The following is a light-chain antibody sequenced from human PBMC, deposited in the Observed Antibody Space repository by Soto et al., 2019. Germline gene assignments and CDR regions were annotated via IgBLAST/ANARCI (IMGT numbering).Light chain of an antibody. CDR1: QSVSNY. V-gene: IGKV1-39*01. J-gene: IGKJ5*01. CDR3: QQSYSIPVT. Sequence: DIQMTQDPSSLSASVGDIVTITCRASQSVSNYLSWHQHKPGKAPQVLIYAASSLQSGVPSRFSGSGSGTDFTLTISSLQPEDSATYYCQQSYSIPVTFGQGTRREIK. CDR2: AAS.